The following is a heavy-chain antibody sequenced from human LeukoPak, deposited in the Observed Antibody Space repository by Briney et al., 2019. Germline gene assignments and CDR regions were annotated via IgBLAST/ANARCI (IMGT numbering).Heavy chain of an antibody. V-gene: IGHV3-23*01. CDR2: ISGSGGST. J-gene: IGHJ4*02. CDR3: AKDRRYSSSWFSY. CDR1: GFTFSSYA. D-gene: IGHD6-13*01. Sequence: GGSLRLSCAASGFTFSSYAMSWVRQAPGKGLEWVSAISGSGGSTYYADSVKGRFTISRDNSKNTLYLQMSSLRAEDTAVYYCAKDRRYSSSWFSYWGQGTLVTVSS.